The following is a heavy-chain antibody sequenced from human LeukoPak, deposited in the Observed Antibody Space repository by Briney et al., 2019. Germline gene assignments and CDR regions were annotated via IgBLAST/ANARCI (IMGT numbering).Heavy chain of an antibody. CDR2: ISGSGGST. Sequence: GGSLRLSCAASGFTFSSYAMSRVRQAPGKGLEWVSAISGSGGSTYYADSVKGRFTISRDNSKNTLYLQMNSLRAEDTAVYYCASVGATNNWFDPWGQGTLVTVSS. D-gene: IGHD1-26*01. V-gene: IGHV3-23*01. CDR3: ASVGATNNWFDP. CDR1: GFTFSSYA. J-gene: IGHJ5*02.